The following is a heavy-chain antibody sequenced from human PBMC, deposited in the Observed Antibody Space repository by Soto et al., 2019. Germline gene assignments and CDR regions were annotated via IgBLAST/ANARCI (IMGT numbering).Heavy chain of an antibody. CDR1: GGSVSSSSYY. CDR2: VYYSGST. J-gene: IGHJ4*02. CDR3: ARSFRVATITNPQLAGVDY. Sequence: ASETLSLTCTVSGGSVSSSSYYWGWVRQPPGKGLEWIGSVYYSGSTYYNPSLKSRVTISVDTSKNQFSLKLSSVTAADTAVYYCARSFRVATITNPQLAGVDYWGQGTLVTVSS. D-gene: IGHD5-12*01. V-gene: IGHV4-39*01.